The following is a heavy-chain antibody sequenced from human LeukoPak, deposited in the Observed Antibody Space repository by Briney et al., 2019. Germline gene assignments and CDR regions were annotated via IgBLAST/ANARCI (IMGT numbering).Heavy chain of an antibody. CDR3: ARGGQHHDY. CDR2: IYYSGST. Sequence: SETLSLTCTVSGGSISSSSYYWGWIRQPPGKGLGWIGSIYYSGSTYYNPSLKSRVTISVDASKNQFSLKLSSVTAADTAVYYCARGGQHHDYWGQGTLVTVSS. V-gene: IGHV4-39*07. CDR1: GGSISSSSYY. J-gene: IGHJ4*02. D-gene: IGHD6-13*01.